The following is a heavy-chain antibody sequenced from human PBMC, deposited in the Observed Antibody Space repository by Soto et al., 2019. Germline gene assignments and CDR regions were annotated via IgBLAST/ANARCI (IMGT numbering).Heavy chain of an antibody. V-gene: IGHV4-39*01. CDR1: GGSISSSSYY. CDR3: ARHAGRMVRGVYYYYYYMDV. Sequence: SETLSLTCTVSGGSISSSSYYWGWIRQPPGKGLEWIGSIYYSGSTYYNPSLKSRVTISVDTSKNQFSLKLSSVTAADTAVYYCARHAGRMVRGVYYYYYYMDVWGKGTKVTVS. D-gene: IGHD3-10*01. CDR2: IYYSGST. J-gene: IGHJ6*03.